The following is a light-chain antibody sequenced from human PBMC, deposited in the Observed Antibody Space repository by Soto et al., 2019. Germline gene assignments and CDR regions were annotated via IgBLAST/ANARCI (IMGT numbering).Light chain of an antibody. V-gene: IGKV1-5*03. Sequence: DIQMTQSPSTLSASEGDRVTITCRASRSITTWLAWYQQKPGRAPKLLVYKASTLATGVPSRFSGSGSGTEFTLTISSLQPDDFATYYCQQYNSYGTFGQGTKV. CDR2: KAS. CDR3: QQYNSYGT. J-gene: IGKJ1*01. CDR1: RSITTW.